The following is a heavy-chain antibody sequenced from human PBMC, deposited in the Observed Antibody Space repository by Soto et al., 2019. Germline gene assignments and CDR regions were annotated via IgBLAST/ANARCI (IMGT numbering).Heavy chain of an antibody. CDR2: ISSNGIGT. J-gene: IGHJ6*03. CDR1: GFTLSGYA. D-gene: IGHD2-8*02. CDR3: ARRSGPHFYFMYV. V-gene: IGHV3-64*01. Sequence: GGNLRLSCAASGFTLSGYAMDWVRQAPGKGLEYVSGISSNGIGTYYANSVPGRFTISRDNSKNTVYLQMGSLRPEDMAVYYYARRSGPHFYFMYVWGKGTTVTVSS.